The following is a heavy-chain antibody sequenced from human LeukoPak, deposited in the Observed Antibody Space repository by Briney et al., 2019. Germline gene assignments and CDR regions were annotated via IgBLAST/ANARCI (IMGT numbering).Heavy chain of an antibody. CDR2: INPNSGGT. CDR1: GYTFTGYY. D-gene: IGHD3-22*01. Sequence: ASVTVSCKASGYTFTGYYMHWVRQAPGQGLEWMGRINPNSGGTNYAQKFQGRVTMTRDTSISTAYMELSRLRSDDTAVYYFARDRAAGGPYYYDSRGYYFSDYWGQGTLVTVSS. J-gene: IGHJ4*02. V-gene: IGHV1-2*06. CDR3: ARDRAAGGPYYYDSRGYYFSDY.